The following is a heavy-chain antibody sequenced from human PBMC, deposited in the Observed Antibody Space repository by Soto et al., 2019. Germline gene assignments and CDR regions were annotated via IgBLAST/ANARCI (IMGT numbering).Heavy chain of an antibody. CDR3: AGYSASGLYYCFGMDV. J-gene: IGHJ6*02. Sequence: QVQLQESGPGLVKPSGTLSLTCAVSGDSISSSNWWTWVRQPPGKGLEGMGAIYHTGITNYNPSLKSRVTICLDKSKNQFSRKLTSVTAADTAVYYCAGYSASGLYYCFGMDVWGQGTTVTVSS. CDR2: IYHTGIT. D-gene: IGHD6-13*01. CDR1: GDSISSSNW. V-gene: IGHV4-4*02.